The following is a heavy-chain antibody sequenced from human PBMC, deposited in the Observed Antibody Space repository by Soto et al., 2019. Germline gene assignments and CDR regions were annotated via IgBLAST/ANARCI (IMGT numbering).Heavy chain of an antibody. V-gene: IGHV6-1*01. CDR3: ARAWGSGWYLDS. CDR1: GYSVSANSAA. D-gene: IGHD6-19*01. J-gene: IGHJ5*01. CDR2: TYYRSKWYN. Sequence: QVQLQQSGPGLVKPSQTLSLTCAISGYSVSANSAAWNWVRQSPSRGLEWLGRTYYRSKWYNDYAESLRSRITLNPDTSKTQFSLQLNSVTPEDTAVYYCARAWGSGWYLDSWGQGTLVTVSS.